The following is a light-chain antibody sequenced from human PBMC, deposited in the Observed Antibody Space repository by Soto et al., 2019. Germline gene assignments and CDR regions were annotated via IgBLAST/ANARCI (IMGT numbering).Light chain of an antibody. CDR1: QGVSSY. CDR3: QQRSNWLT. V-gene: IGKV3D-11*01. CDR2: DAS. J-gene: IGKJ4*01. Sequence: EIVLTQSPATLSLSPGERATLSCRASQGVSSYLAWYQQKPGQAPRLLIYDASNRATGIPARFSGSGPGTDFTLTISSLEPADLAVYYCQQRSNWLTFGGGTKVEIK.